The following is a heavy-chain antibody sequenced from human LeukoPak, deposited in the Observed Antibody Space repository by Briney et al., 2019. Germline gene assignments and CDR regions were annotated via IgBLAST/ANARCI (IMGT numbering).Heavy chain of an antibody. D-gene: IGHD1-26*01. J-gene: IGHJ4*02. CDR3: ARGRGSYDGCAFDY. Sequence: PGGSLRLSCAASGFTVSSNYRSWVRQAPGKGLEWVSVIYSGGSTYYADSVKGRFTISRDKSRNTLYLQMNRLRAEATAVYYCARGRGSYDGCAFDYWGQGTLVTVSS. V-gene: IGHV3-53*01. CDR2: IYSGGST. CDR1: GFTVSSNY.